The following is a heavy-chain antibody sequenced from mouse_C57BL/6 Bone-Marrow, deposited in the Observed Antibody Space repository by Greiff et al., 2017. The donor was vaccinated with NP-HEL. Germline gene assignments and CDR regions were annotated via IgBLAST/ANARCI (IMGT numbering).Heavy chain of an antibody. CDR3: ARSPIYYGNYGY. Sequence: QVQLQQPGAELVRPGTSVKLSCKASGYTFTSYWMHWVKQRPGQGLEWIGVIDPSDSYTNYNQKFKGKATLTVDTSSSTAYMQLSSLTSEDSAVYYCARSPIYYGNYGYWGQGTTLTVSS. CDR1: GYTFTSYW. V-gene: IGHV1-59*01. CDR2: IDPSDSYT. D-gene: IGHD2-1*01. J-gene: IGHJ2*01.